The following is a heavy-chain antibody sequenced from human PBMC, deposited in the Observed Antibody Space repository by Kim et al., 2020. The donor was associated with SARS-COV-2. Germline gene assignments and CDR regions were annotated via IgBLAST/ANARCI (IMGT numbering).Heavy chain of an antibody. J-gene: IGHJ6*02. V-gene: IGHV1-18*01. CDR1: GYTFTSYG. CDR3: LTDDFWSALSGGGGMDV. D-gene: IGHD3-3*01. CDR2: ISAYNGNT. Sequence: ASVKVSCKASGYTFTSYGISWVRQAPGQGLEWMGWISAYNGNTNYAQKLQGRVTMTTDTSTSTAYMELRSLRSDDTAVYYCLTDDFWSALSGGGGMDVWGQGTTVTVSS.